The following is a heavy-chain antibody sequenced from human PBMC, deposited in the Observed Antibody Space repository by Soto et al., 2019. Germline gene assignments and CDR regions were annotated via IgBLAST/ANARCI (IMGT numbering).Heavy chain of an antibody. J-gene: IGHJ4*02. D-gene: IGHD3-16*01. CDR1: GYRFRTYW. CDR3: ARRSRIDTIWGPLDS. V-gene: IGHV5-51*01. Sequence: EVQLVQSGAEVKKPGESLKISCQGSGYRFRTYWIGWVRQMPGKGLEWMGIIYPDDSDTTYSPSFQGQVTISADKSINTAYLQWSILKASDTAIYYCARRSRIDTIWGPLDSWGQGTLVTVSS. CDR2: IYPDDSDT.